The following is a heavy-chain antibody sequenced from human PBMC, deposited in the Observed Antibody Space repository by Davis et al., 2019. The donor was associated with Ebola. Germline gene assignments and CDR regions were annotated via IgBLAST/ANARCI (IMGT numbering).Heavy chain of an antibody. V-gene: IGHV1-69*05. Sequence: SVKVSCKASGGTFSSYAISWVRQAPGQGLEWMGGIIPIFGTANYAQKLQGRVTMTTDTSTSTAYMELRSLRSDDTAVYYCARDSGITMVRGYFDYWGQGTLVTVSS. CDR2: IIPIFGTA. CDR1: GGTFSSYA. CDR3: ARDSGITMVRGYFDY. D-gene: IGHD3-10*01. J-gene: IGHJ4*02.